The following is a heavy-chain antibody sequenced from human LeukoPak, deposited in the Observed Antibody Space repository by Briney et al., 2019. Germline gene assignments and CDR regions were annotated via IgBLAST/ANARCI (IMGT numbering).Heavy chain of an antibody. CDR1: GFTFDDYA. V-gene: IGHV3-21*01. D-gene: IGHD1-1*01. CDR2: ISSSSSYI. Sequence: PGRSLRLSCAASGFTFDDYAMHWVRQAPGKGLEWVSSISSSSSYIYYADSVKGRFTISRDNAKNSLYLQMNSLRAEDTAVYYCARDTAGTAAIDYWGQGTLVTVSS. J-gene: IGHJ4*02. CDR3: ARDTAGTAAIDY.